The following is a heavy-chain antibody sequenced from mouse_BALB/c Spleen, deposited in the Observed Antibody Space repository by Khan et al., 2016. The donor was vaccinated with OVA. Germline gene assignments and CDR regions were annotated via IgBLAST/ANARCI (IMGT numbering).Heavy chain of an antibody. Sequence: QVQLKQSGPGLVQPSQSLSITCTVSGFSLDKYSVHWIRQSPGKGLEWLGVIWSAGSTDYNAAFISRLTITKDNSRSQVFFKVNSLQPNDTAIYXCARRGYDYGRGALFAYWGQGTLVTVSA. CDR3: ARRGYDYGRGALFAY. CDR1: GFSLDKYS. J-gene: IGHJ3*01. D-gene: IGHD2-4*01. CDR2: IWSAGST. V-gene: IGHV2-2*02.